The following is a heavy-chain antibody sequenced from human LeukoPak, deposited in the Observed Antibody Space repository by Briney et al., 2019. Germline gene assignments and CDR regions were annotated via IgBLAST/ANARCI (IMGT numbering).Heavy chain of an antibody. CDR1: GGTFSSYA. V-gene: IGHV1-69*06. CDR3: ARMWSYYYGSGSPNWFDP. J-gene: IGHJ5*02. D-gene: IGHD3-10*01. CDR2: IIAIFGTA. Sequence: SVTVSCKASGGTFSSYAISWVGQAPGQGVEGMGGIIAIFGTANYAKKFQGRVTITPDKSTSTAYMQLSSLRSEDTAVYYCARMWSYYYGSGSPNWFDPWGQGTLVTVSS.